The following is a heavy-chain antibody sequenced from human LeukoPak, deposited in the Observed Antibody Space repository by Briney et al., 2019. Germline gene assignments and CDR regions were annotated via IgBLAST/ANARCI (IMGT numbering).Heavy chain of an antibody. Sequence: GGSLRLSCAASGFTFRNYAMHWVRQAPGKGLEWVIIISYDGSNKYYADSVKGRFTISRDNSRNTLYLQMNSLRAEDTAVYYCAVTPGGATGGSFDYWGQGTLVTVSS. D-gene: IGHD1-26*01. V-gene: IGHV3-30-3*01. CDR2: ISYDGSNK. J-gene: IGHJ4*02. CDR3: AVTPGGATGGSFDY. CDR1: GFTFRNYA.